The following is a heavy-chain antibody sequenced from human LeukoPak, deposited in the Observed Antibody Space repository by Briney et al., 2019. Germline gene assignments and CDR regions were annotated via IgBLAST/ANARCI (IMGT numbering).Heavy chain of an antibody. J-gene: IGHJ6*02. CDR1: GFTFNTFA. Sequence: GGSLRLSCSASGFTFNTFAMTWVRQAPGKGLEWVSAISANGDDTYYADSVKGRFTVSRDNSRNTVYMQMNSLRAEDTALYYCARYCISTSRRGRPYYYGMDVWGLGTTVSVSS. V-gene: IGHV3-23*01. CDR2: ISANGDDT. CDR3: ARYCISTSRRGRPYYYGMDV. D-gene: IGHD2-2*01.